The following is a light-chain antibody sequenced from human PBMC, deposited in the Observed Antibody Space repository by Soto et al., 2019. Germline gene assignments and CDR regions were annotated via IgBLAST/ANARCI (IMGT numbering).Light chain of an antibody. CDR1: QMIYTW. Sequence: IPITQSPSTPSASVRDSLTITCRASQMIYTWLAWYQQRPGKAPKLLIYEASSLDVGVPSRFSGSGSGTDFTLTISSLQPEDFATYYCQQLGETFGPGTKVHT. J-gene: IGKJ3*01. CDR3: QQLGET. V-gene: IGKV1-5*03. CDR2: EAS.